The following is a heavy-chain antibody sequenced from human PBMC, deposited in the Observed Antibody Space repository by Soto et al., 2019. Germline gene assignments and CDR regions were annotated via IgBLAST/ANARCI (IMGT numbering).Heavy chain of an antibody. CDR2: IYWDDDK. CDR1: GFSLSTSGVS. D-gene: IGHD2-21*02. Sequence: QITLKESGPTLVKPTQTLTLTCTFSGFSLSTSGVSVGWIRQPPGKALEWLALIYWDDDKRYSPSLKSRLTITKDTSKNQVVLRMTNMDPVDTATYYCAHSRCGGDCPQSYPSHYYYGMDVWGQGTTVTVSS. V-gene: IGHV2-5*02. CDR3: AHSRCGGDCPQSYPSHYYYGMDV. J-gene: IGHJ6*02.